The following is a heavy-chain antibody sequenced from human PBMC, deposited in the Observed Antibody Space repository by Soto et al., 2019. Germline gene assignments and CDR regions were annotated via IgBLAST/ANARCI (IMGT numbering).Heavy chain of an antibody. D-gene: IGHD3-9*01. Sequence: ASAKVSCKASGYTFTSCDLKWVGQATGQELEWMGWMNPNSGNTGYAQKFQGRVNMTRNTSISTAYMELSSLRSQDTAVYYCARGRPDYDILTGYHTSYYCCYGMDVWG. J-gene: IGHJ6*02. CDR2: MNPNSGNT. CDR1: GYTFTSCD. V-gene: IGHV1-8*01. CDR3: ARGRPDYDILTGYHTSYYCCYGMDV.